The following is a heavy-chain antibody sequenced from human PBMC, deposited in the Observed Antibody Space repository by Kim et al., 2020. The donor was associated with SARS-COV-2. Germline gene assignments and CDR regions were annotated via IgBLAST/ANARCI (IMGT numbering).Heavy chain of an antibody. CDR2: INSDGSST. CDR1: GFTFSSYW. V-gene: IGHV3-74*01. J-gene: IGHJ6*02. CDR3: ARVRNYYDFWSAQYYYYGMDV. Sequence: GGSLRLSCAASGFTFSSYWMHWVRQAPGKGLVWVSRINSDGSSTSYADSVKGRFTISRDNAKNTLYLQMNSLRAEDTAVYYCARVRNYYDFWSAQYYYYGMDVWGQGTTVTVSS. D-gene: IGHD3-3*01.